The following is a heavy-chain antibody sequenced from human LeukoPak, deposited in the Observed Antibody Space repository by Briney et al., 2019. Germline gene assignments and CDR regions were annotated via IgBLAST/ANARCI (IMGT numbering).Heavy chain of an antibody. V-gene: IGHV4-34*01. J-gene: IGHJ4*02. CDR1: GGSFSGYY. D-gene: IGHD2-8*01. CDR2: INHSGST. CDR3: ARDLGVR. Sequence: SETLSLTCAVYGGSFSGYYWSWIRQPPGKGLEWIGEINHSGSTNYNPSLKSRVTISVDTSKNQFSLKLTSVTAADTAVYYCARDLGVRWGQGTLVTVSS.